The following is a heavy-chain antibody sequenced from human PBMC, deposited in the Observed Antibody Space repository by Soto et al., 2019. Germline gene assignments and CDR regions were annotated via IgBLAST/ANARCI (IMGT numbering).Heavy chain of an antibody. V-gene: IGHV5-51*01. D-gene: IGHD6-13*01. J-gene: IGHJ6*02. CDR3: ARWEGSSWSLYYGMDV. CDR1: GYSFTSYW. Sequence: GESLKISCKGSGYSFTSYWIGWVRQMPGKGLEWMGIIYPGDSDTRYSPSFQGQVTISADKSISTAYLQWSSLKASDTAMYYCARWEGSSWSLYYGMDVWGQGTTVTVSS. CDR2: IYPGDSDT.